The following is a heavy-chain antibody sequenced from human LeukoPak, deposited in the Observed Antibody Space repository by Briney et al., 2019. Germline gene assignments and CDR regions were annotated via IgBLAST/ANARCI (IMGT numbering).Heavy chain of an antibody. Sequence: ASVKVSCKASGGTFSSYAIXXVRQXPGXXXXXMXXXIPXXXIANYAQKFQGRVTITADKSTSTAYMELSSLRSEDTAVYYCAREDYQPQSVGSYYYYGMDVWGQGTTVTVSS. D-gene: IGHD2-2*01. CDR1: GGTFSSYA. V-gene: IGHV1-69*10. CDR2: XIPXXXIA. J-gene: IGHJ6*02. CDR3: AREDYQPQSVGSYYYYGMDV.